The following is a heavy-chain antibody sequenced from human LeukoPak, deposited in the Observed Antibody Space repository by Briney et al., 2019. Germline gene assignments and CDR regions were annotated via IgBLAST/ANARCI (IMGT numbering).Heavy chain of an antibody. CDR3: ARDNYDILTGYPLALDY. CDR2: INPNSGGT. J-gene: IGHJ4*02. D-gene: IGHD3-9*01. V-gene: IGHV1-2*02. CDR1: GYTFTGYY. Sequence: ASVKVSCKASGYTFTGYYTHWARQAPGQGLEWMGWINPNSGGTNYAQKFQGRVTMTRDTSISTAYMELSRLRSDDTAVYYCARDNYDILTGYPLALDYWGQGTLVTVSS.